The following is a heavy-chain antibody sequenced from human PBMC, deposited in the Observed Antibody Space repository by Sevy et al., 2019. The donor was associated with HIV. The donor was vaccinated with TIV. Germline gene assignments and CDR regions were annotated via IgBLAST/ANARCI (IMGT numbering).Heavy chain of an antibody. V-gene: IGHV1-46*01. J-gene: IGHJ3*02. D-gene: IGHD6-13*01. CDR1: GYTFTSYY. Sequence: ASVKVSCKASGYTFTSYYMHWVRQAPGQGLEWMGIINPSGGRTTYAQNFQGRVTMTRDTSTSTVYMDLSSLRSEDTAVYYCARSPLGLIATAGTGTFDIWGQGTLVTVSS. CDR3: ARSPLGLIATAGTGTFDI. CDR2: INPSGGRT.